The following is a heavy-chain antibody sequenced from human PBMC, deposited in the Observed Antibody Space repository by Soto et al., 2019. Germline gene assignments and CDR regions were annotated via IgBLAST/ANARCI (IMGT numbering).Heavy chain of an antibody. CDR2: ISAYNGNT. J-gene: IGHJ4*02. CDR3: ARRGLAGIADFDY. CDR1: GYTFTGYG. D-gene: IGHD6-19*01. Sequence: ASVKVACKGSGYTFTGYGISWVRQASGQGLEWMGWISAYNGNTNYAQKLQGRVTMTTDTSTSTAYMELRSLRSDDTAVYYCARRGLAGIADFDYWGQGTLVTVSS. V-gene: IGHV1-18*01.